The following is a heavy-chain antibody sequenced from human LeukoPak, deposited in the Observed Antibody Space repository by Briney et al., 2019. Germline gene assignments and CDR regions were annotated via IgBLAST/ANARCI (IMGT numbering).Heavy chain of an antibody. J-gene: IGHJ6*03. CDR2: MNPNSGNT. CDR3: ARFVGAARPEYMDV. Sequence: ASVKVSCKASGYTFTSYDINWVRQATGPGLEWMGWMNPNSGNTGYAQKFQGRVTMTRNTSISTAYMELSSLRSEDTAVYYCARFVGAARPEYMDVWGKGTTVTVSS. D-gene: IGHD6-6*01. V-gene: IGHV1-8*01. CDR1: GYTFTSYD.